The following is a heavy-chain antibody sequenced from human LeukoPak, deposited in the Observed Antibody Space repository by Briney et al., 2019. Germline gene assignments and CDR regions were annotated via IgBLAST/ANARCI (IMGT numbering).Heavy chain of an antibody. CDR1: GGSISSSSYY. CDR2: IYYSGST. CDR3: ARDRRIQLWTTGMYYFDY. V-gene: IGHV4-39*07. J-gene: IGHJ4*02. D-gene: IGHD5-18*01. Sequence: SETLSLTCTVSGGSISSSSYYWGWIRQPPGKGLEWIGSIYYSGSTYYNPSLKSRVTISVDTSKNQFSLKLSSVTAADTAVYYCARDRRIQLWTTGMYYFDYWGQGTLVTVSS.